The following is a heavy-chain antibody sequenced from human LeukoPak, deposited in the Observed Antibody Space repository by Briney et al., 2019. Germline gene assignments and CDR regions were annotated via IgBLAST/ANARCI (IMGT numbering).Heavy chain of an antibody. V-gene: IGHV4-59*01. CDR2: IYYSGST. D-gene: IGHD6-13*01. CDR3: ARDGSGYSSSWLYY. J-gene: IGHJ4*02. Sequence: NRSETLSLTCTVSGGSISSYYWSWIRQPPGKGLEWIGYIYYSGSTNYNPSLKSRVTISVDTSKNQFSLKLSSVTAADTAVYYCARDGSGYSSSWLYYWGQGTLVTVSS. CDR1: GGSISSYY.